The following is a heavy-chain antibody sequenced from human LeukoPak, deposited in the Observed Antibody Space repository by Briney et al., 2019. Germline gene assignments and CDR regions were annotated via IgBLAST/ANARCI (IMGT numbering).Heavy chain of an antibody. D-gene: IGHD1-7*01. CDR2: IWYDGNNK. CDR3: ARGGITGTQFDY. Sequence: PGGSLRLSCAASGFTFNSYGIHWVRQAPGKGLEWVAVIWYDGNNKYYADSVKGRFTISRDSSKNTMYLQMNSLRAEDTAVYYCARGGITGTQFDYWGQGTLVTVSS. J-gene: IGHJ4*02. V-gene: IGHV3-33*01. CDR1: GFTFNSYG.